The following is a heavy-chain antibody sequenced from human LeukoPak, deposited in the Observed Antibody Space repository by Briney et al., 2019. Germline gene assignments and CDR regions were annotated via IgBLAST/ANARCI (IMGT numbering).Heavy chain of an antibody. J-gene: IGHJ5*02. D-gene: IGHD1-26*01. CDR2: IYTSGST. V-gene: IGHV4-4*07. Sequence: SETLSLTCTVSGGSISSYYWSWIRQPAGKGLEWIGRIYTSGSTNYNPSLKSRVTMSEDTSKNQFSLKLSSLTAADTGVYYCARDPTIGGEDWSDPWGQGTLVTVSS. CDR1: GGSISSYY. CDR3: ARDPTIGGEDWSDP.